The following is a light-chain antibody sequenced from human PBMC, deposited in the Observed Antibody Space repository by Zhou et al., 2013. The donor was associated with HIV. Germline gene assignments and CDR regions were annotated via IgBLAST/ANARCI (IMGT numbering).Light chain of an antibody. CDR2: GVS. J-gene: IGKJ4*01. V-gene: IGKV3-15*01. Sequence: EIVMTQSPATLSVSPGERATLSCRASQSVRTNLAWYQQKPGQAPRLLISGVSNRAVGVPARFSGSGSGTAFTLTISSLQSEDVGIYYCQQYNNWIVTFGGGTKVEIK. CDR1: QSVRTN. CDR3: QQYNNWIVT.